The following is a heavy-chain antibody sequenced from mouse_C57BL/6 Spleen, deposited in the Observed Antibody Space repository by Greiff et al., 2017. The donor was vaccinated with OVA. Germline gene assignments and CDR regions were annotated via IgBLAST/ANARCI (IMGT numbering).Heavy chain of an antibody. Sequence: QVQLQQPGAELVKPGASVKLSCKASGYTFTSYWMQWVKQRPGQGLEWIGEIDPSDSYTNYNQKFKGKATLTVDTSSSTAYMQLSSLTSEDSAVYYGARRGYYGSRGGYWGQGTTLTVSS. CDR3: ARRGYYGSRGGY. CDR2: IDPSDSYT. CDR1: GYTFTSYW. D-gene: IGHD1-1*01. J-gene: IGHJ2*01. V-gene: IGHV1-50*01.